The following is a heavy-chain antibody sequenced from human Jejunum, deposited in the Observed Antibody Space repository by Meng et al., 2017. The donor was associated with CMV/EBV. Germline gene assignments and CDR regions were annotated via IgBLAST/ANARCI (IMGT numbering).Heavy chain of an antibody. J-gene: IGHJ4*02. CDR3: AKDLRGLYTSSWYPAFDS. V-gene: IGHV3-30*02. CDR1: FTTSG. D-gene: IGHD6-13*01. CDR2: VRYDSKN. Sequence: FTTSGIHWVRQAPGKGLEWVTFVRYDSKNYYADSVRGRFTISRDDGANTVDLQMSSLGPEDTAVYFCAKDLRGLYTSSWYPAFDSWGQGTLVTVSS.